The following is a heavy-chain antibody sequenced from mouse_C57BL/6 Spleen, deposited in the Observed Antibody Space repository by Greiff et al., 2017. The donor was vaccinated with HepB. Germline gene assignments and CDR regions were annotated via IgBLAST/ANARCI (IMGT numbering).Heavy chain of an antibody. CDR3: ARSYYGSSYLYYFDY. J-gene: IGHJ2*01. Sequence: VKLMESGPELVKPGASVKLSCKASGYTFTSYDINWVKQRPGQGLEWIGWIYPRDGSTKYNEKFKGKATLTVDTSSSTAYMELHSLTSEDSAVYFCARSYYGSSYLYYFDYWGQGTTLTVSS. D-gene: IGHD1-1*01. CDR1: GYTFTSYD. V-gene: IGHV1-85*01. CDR2: IYPRDGST.